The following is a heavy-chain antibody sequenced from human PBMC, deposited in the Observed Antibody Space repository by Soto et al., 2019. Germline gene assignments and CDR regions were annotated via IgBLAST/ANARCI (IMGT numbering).Heavy chain of an antibody. D-gene: IGHD2-15*01. CDR2: ISYDGSNK. J-gene: IGHJ6*02. Sequence: QVQLVESGGGVVQPGRSLRLSCAASGSTFSSYAMHWVRQAPGKGLEWVAVISYDGSNKYYADSVKGRFTISRDNSKNTLYLQMNSLRAEDTAVYYCAREYCSGGSCYSPARDYYHGMDVWGQGTTVTVSS. CDR3: AREYCSGGSCYSPARDYYHGMDV. V-gene: IGHV3-30-3*01. CDR1: GSTFSSYA.